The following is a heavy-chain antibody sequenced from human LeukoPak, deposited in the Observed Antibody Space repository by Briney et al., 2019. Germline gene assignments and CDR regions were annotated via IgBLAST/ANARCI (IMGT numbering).Heavy chain of an antibody. J-gene: IGHJ6*03. CDR2: IRSKASSYAT. D-gene: IGHD4-17*01. CDR1: GFTFSGSA. CDR3: TRPLYGDYVDYYYMDV. Sequence: GGSLRLSCAASGFTFSGSAMHWVRQASGKGLEWVGRIRSKASSYATAYAASVKGRFTISRDDSKNTAYLQMNSLKTEDTAVYYCTRPLYGDYVDYYYMDVWGKGTTVTVSS. V-gene: IGHV3-73*01.